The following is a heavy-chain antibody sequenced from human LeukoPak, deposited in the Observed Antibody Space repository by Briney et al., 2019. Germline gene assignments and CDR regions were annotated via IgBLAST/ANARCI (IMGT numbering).Heavy chain of an antibody. D-gene: IGHD6-19*01. CDR1: GFTFSSYA. CDR3: AKDQILAVAATGDY. V-gene: IGHV3-23*01. J-gene: IGHJ4*02. Sequence: PGGSLRLSCAASGFTFSSYAMSWVRQAPGKGLEWVSAISSSGGSTYYADSVKGRLTISRDNSKNTLYLQMNSLRAEDTAVYYCAKDQILAVAATGDYWGQGTLVTVSS. CDR2: ISSSGGST.